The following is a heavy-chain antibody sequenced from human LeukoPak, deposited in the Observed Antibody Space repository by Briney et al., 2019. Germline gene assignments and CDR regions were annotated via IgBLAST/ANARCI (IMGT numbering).Heavy chain of an antibody. D-gene: IGHD4-17*01. Sequence: SETLSLTCTVSGGSISGYYWSWIRQPPGKGLEWIGYIYYSGSTNYNPSLKSRVTMSVDTSKNQFSLKLTSVTAADTAVYYCARHYGPWGQGTLVTVSS. V-gene: IGHV4-59*08. CDR2: IYYSGST. CDR3: ARHYGP. CDR1: GGSISGYY. J-gene: IGHJ5*02.